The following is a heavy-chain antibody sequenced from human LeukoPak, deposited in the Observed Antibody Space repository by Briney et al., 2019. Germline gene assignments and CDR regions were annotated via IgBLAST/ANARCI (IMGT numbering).Heavy chain of an antibody. Sequence: ASVKVSCKASGYTFTGYYMHWVRQAPGQGLEWMGWINPNSGGTNYAQKFQGRVTMTRDTSISTAYMELSRLRSDDTAVYYCAREGGNVRFFNWFDPWGQGTLVTVSS. J-gene: IGHJ5*02. V-gene: IGHV1-2*02. CDR2: INPNSGGT. CDR3: AREGGNVRFFNWFDP. D-gene: IGHD3-3*01. CDR1: GYTFTGYY.